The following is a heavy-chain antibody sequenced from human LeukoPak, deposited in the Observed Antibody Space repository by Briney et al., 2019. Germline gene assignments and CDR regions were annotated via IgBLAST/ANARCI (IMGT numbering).Heavy chain of an antibody. CDR2: INPNSGGT. J-gene: IGHJ4*02. Sequence: ASVKVSCKASGYTFTGYYMHWVRQAPGQGLEWMGRINPNSGGTNYAHKFQGKVTTTSDTSISTASMELSRLSSDATAVHYCARLNPKYCSGGSCPDYWGQGTLVTVSS. V-gene: IGHV1-2*06. CDR1: GYTFTGYY. CDR3: ARLNPKYCSGGSCPDY. D-gene: IGHD2-15*01.